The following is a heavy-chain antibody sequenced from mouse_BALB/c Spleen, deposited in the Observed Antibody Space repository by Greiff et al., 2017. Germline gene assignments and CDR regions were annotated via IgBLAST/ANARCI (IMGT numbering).Heavy chain of an antibody. V-gene: IGHV1-7*01. D-gene: IGHD2-10*01. CDR3: ARSAYSDFDY. CDR1: GYTFTSYW. Sequence: QVQLQQSGAELAKPGASVKMSCKASGYTFTSYWMHWVKQRPGQGLEWIGYINPSTGYTEYNQKFKDKATLTADKSSSTAYMQLSSLTSEDSAVYYCARSAYSDFDYWGQGTTLTVSS. CDR2: INPSTGYT. J-gene: IGHJ2*01.